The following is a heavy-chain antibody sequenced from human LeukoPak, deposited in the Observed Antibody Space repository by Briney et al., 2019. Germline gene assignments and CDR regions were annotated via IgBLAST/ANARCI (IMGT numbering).Heavy chain of an antibody. J-gene: IGHJ4*02. CDR3: ARSVLGYSYGLHIDY. V-gene: IGHV4-59*01. CDR2: IHYRGST. CDR1: GGSISSYY. D-gene: IGHD5-18*01. Sequence: PSETLSLTCTVSGGSISSYYWSWIRQSRAEGLEWIVDIHYRGSTNYNPSLKSRVTISVDTSKNQFSLKPSSLTAADTAVYYCARSVLGYSYGLHIDYWGQGTLVTVSS.